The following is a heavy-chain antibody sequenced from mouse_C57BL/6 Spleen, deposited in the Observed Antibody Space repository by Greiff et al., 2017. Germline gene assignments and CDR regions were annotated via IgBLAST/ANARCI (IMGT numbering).Heavy chain of an antibody. CDR3: ARNYYGSSYYAMDY. D-gene: IGHD1-1*01. J-gene: IGHJ4*01. CDR1: GYTFSDYG. CDR2: ISSCSSTI. Sequence: EVQGVESGGGLVKPGGSLKLSCAASGYTFSDYGMHWVRQAPEKGLEWVAYISSCSSTIYYADTVKGRFTITRDNAKNTLFLQMTSLRSEDTAMYYCARNYYGSSYYAMDYWGQGTSVTVSA. V-gene: IGHV5-17*01.